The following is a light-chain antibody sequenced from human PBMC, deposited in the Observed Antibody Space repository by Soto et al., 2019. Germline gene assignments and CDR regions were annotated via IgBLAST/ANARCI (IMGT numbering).Light chain of an antibody. V-gene: IGLV1-47*01. CDR3: SAWDDSLSGSV. Sequence: QLVLTQPPSASGTPGQRVTISCSGSSSNIGTNYVYWYKHLPGTAPKLLIYRNNLRPSGVPDRFSGSRSGTSASLAISGLRSEDEADYFCSAWDDSLSGSVLGTGTKLTVL. CDR2: RNN. CDR1: SSNIGTNY. J-gene: IGLJ1*01.